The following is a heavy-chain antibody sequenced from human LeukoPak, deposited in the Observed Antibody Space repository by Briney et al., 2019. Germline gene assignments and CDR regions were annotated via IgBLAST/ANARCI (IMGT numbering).Heavy chain of an antibody. Sequence: GASVKVSCKASGYTFTGYYMHWVRQAPGQGLEWMGWINPNTGATDIAQKFQGRLTMTRDTSTTTVYMELSSLRFEDTAVYYCARDLCGGDCYSEDVFDIWGQGTMVTVSS. CDR1: GYTFTGYY. V-gene: IGHV1-2*02. D-gene: IGHD2-21*02. CDR3: ARDLCGGDCYSEDVFDI. CDR2: INPNTGAT. J-gene: IGHJ3*02.